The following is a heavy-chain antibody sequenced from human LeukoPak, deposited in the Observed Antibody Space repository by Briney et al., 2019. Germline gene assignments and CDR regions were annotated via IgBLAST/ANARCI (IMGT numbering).Heavy chain of an antibody. J-gene: IGHJ4*02. D-gene: IGHD6-13*01. CDR3: ARELWIAASGTMAFDY. CDR2: IYHSGST. CDR1: GYSISSANY. V-gene: IGHV4-38-2*02. Sequence: PSETLSLTCTVSGYSISSANYWGWIRQPPGKGLEWIGSIYHSGSTYYNPSLTSRVTMSVDTSKNQFSLTVSSVTAADTAVYYCARELWIAASGTMAFDYWGQGTLVPVSS.